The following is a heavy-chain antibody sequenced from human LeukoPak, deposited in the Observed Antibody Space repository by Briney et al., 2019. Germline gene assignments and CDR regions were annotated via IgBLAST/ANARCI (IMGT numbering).Heavy chain of an antibody. CDR3: ARDLSRSYSVDY. Sequence: PGRSLRLSCAASGFTFSSHAMHWVRQAPGKGLEWLAFISWDRNVKYCADSVEGRFTISRDSPKNTLFLQMNSLRAEDTAVYYCARDLSRSYSVDYWGQGTLVTVSS. D-gene: IGHD1-26*01. V-gene: IGHV3-30*04. CDR1: GFTFSSHA. CDR2: ISWDRNVK. J-gene: IGHJ4*02.